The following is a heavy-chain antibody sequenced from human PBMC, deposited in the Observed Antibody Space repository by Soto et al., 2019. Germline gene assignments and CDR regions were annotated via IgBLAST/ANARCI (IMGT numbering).Heavy chain of an antibody. V-gene: IGHV3-23*01. CDR1: GFTFSSYA. D-gene: IGHD2-15*01. CDR3: AKGGYCSGGSCYLAY. J-gene: IGHJ4*02. CDR2: ISGSGGST. Sequence: EVQLLESGGGLVQPGGSLRLACAASGFTFSSYAMSWVRQAPGKELEWVSAISGSGGSTYYADSVKGRFTISRDNSTNTLYLQINSLRAEDTAVYYCAKGGYCSGGSCYLAYWGQGTLVTVSS.